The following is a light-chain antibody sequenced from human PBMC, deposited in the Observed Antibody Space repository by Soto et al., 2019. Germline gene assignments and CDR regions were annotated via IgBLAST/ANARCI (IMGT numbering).Light chain of an antibody. CDR2: CAS. Sequence: EIVLTQSPGTLSLSPGERATLSCRASQSVFRNYLDWYQQNPGQAPRLLIYCASTRAAGISDRFSGSGSGTDFNRTVNRLEPADFAVYYCQQYGSAPSTFGGGTKVENK. CDR3: QQYGSAPST. J-gene: IGKJ4*01. CDR1: QSVFRNY. V-gene: IGKV3-20*01.